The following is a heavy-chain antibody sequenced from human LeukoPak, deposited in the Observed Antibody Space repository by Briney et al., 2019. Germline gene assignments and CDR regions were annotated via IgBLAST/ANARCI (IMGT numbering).Heavy chain of an antibody. D-gene: IGHD5-18*01. V-gene: IGHV5-51*01. J-gene: IGHJ6*02. CDR3: ARIQLWPYYYYGMDV. CDR2: IYPGDSDT. Sequence: GESLKISCKGSGYRFTTDWIGWVRQMPGKGLEWMGIIYPGDSDTRYSPSFQGQVTISADKSISTAYLQWSSLKASDTAMYYCARIQLWPYYYYGMDVWGQGTTVTVSS. CDR1: GYRFTTDW.